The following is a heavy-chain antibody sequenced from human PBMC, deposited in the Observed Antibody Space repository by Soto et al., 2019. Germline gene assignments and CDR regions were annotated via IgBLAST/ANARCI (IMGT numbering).Heavy chain of an antibody. CDR2: INPSGGTT. CDR3: AREGTYCSGGSCYSVYYFVY. V-gene: IGHV1-46*03. J-gene: IGHJ4*01. CDR1: GYTFTTYF. D-gene: IGHD2-15*01. Sequence: ASVKVSCKASGYTFTTYFMHWVRQVPGQGLEWMGIINPSGGTTSYAQKFQGRVTMTRDTSTSTVYMELSSLRSEDTAVYSCAREGTYCSGGSCYSVYYFVYWG.